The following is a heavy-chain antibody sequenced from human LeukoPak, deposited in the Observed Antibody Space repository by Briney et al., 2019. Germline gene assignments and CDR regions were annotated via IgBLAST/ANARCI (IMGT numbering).Heavy chain of an antibody. D-gene: IGHD6-19*01. CDR1: GFTFSSYA. V-gene: IGHV3-23*01. CDR3: AKDRVAVAATDFFDY. Sequence: PGGSLRLSCAASGFTFSSYAMSWVRQAPGKGLEWVSAISDSGVSTYYADSVKGRFTISRDNSRNTLYLQMNTLRAEDTAVYYCAKDRVAVAATDFFDYWGQGTLVTVSS. J-gene: IGHJ4*02. CDR2: ISDSGVST.